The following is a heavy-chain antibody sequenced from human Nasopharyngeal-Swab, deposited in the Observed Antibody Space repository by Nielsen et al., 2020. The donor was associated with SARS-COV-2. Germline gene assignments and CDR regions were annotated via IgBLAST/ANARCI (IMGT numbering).Heavy chain of an antibody. J-gene: IGHJ6*02. CDR3: ATKSITGTRGYYYYYGMDV. CDR1: GGTFSSHG. CDR2: FDPEDGET. V-gene: IGHV1-24*01. Sequence: ASVKVSCKTSGGTFSSHGISWVRQAPGKGLEWMGGFDPEDGETIYAQKFQGRVTMTEDTSTDTAYMELSSLRSEDTAVYYCATKSITGTRGYYYYYGMDVWGQGTTVTVSS. D-gene: IGHD1-7*01.